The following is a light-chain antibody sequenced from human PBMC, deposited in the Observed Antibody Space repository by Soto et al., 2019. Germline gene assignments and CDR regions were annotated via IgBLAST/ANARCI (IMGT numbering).Light chain of an antibody. CDR1: QSVSSY. V-gene: IGKV3-15*01. CDR2: DAS. Sequence: EIVMTQSPATLSVSPGERATLSCRASQSVSSYLAWYQQKPGQAPRLLIYDASTRASGIPVRFSGSGSGTEFTLTISSLQSEDVAMYYCLQHNRDPWTFGQGTKVDIK. CDR3: LQHNRDPWT. J-gene: IGKJ1*01.